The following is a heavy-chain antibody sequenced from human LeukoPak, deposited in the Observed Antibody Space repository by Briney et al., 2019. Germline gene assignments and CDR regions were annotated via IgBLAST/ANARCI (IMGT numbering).Heavy chain of an antibody. CDR1: GFTFSSYS. CDR3: AKGITIFGVVEGVPLDAFDI. CDR2: ISSSSSYI. V-gene: IGHV3-21*04. Sequence: GGSLRLSCAASGFTFSSYSMNWVRQAPGKGLEWVSSISSSSSYIYYADSVKGRFTISRDNSKNTLYLQMNSLRAEDTAVYYCAKGITIFGVVEGVPLDAFDIWGQGTMVTVSS. D-gene: IGHD3-3*01. J-gene: IGHJ3*02.